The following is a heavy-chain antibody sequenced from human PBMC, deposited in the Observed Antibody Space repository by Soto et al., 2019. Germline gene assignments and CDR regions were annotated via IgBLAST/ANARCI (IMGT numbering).Heavy chain of an antibody. CDR2: IKGDGSEE. V-gene: IGHV3-7*01. J-gene: IGHJ4*02. CDR3: ASTLL. CDR1: GFTFISYW. Sequence: EVQMVESGGGLVQPGGSLRLSCAASGFTFISYWMYWVRQSPGKGLEWMANIKGDGSEENYVDSVNGRFTISRDNAKNSLYLQMNSLRVEDTAVYYCASTLLRGQGTLVTVSS.